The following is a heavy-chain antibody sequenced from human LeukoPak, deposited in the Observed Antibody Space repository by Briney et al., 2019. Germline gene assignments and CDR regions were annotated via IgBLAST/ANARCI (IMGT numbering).Heavy chain of an antibody. V-gene: IGHV4-34*01. CDR1: GGSFSGYY. CDR3: ARGPYSSSWYRDLWDH. J-gene: IGHJ4*02. D-gene: IGHD6-13*01. CDR2: INHSGST. Sequence: SETLSLTCAVYGGSFSGYYWSWIRQPPGKGLEWIGEINHSGSTNYNPSLKSRVTISVDTSKNQFSLKLSSVTAADTAVYYCARGPYSSSWYRDLWDHWGQGTLVTVSS.